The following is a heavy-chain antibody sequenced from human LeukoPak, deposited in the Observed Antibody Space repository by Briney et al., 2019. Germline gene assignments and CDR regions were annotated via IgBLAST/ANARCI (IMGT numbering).Heavy chain of an antibody. CDR2: ISGSAATT. Sequence: GGSLRLSCAAPGFTFSTYGMTWVRQAPGKGLEWVSAISGSAATTFYADSVKGRFTISRDNSKNTLYLQMNSLRAEDTAVYYCAKRGPGSPQSEKYYLDYWGQGPLFTVSS. CDR3: AKRGPGSPQSEKYYLDY. D-gene: IGHD3-10*01. J-gene: IGHJ4*02. CDR1: GFTFSTYG. V-gene: IGHV3-23*01.